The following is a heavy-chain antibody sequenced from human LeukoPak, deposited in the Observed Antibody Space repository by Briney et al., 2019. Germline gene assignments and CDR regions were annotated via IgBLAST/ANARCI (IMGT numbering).Heavy chain of an antibody. CDR2: IKQDGSEK. Sequence: PGGSLRLSCAASGFTFSSYAMSWVRQAPGKGLEWVANIKQDGSEKHYVDSVKGRFTISRDNAKSSLYLQLNSLRAEDTAMYYCATYSGNDRKDAFDVWGQGTMVTVSS. CDR1: GFTFSSYA. V-gene: IGHV3-7*03. J-gene: IGHJ3*01. CDR3: ATYSGNDRKDAFDV. D-gene: IGHD5-12*01.